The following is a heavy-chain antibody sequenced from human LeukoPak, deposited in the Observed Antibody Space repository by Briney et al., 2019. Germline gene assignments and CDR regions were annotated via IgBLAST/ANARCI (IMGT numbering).Heavy chain of an antibody. CDR2: ISGSGGST. Sequence: GGSLRLSCAASGFTFSSYAMSWVRQAPGKGLEWVSAISGSGGSTYYADSVKGRFTISRDNSKNTLYLQMNSLRAEDTAVYYCAKWYYYYDSSGYYYLDYWGQRTLVTVSS. D-gene: IGHD3-22*01. CDR1: GFTFSSYA. J-gene: IGHJ4*02. CDR3: AKWYYYYDSSGYYYLDY. V-gene: IGHV3-23*01.